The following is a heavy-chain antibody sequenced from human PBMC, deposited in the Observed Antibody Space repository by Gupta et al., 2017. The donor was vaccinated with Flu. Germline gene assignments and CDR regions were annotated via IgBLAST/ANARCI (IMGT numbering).Heavy chain of an antibody. D-gene: IGHD3-16*02. CDR2: INHSGST. V-gene: IGHV4-34*01. CDR1: GGSFSGYY. CDR3: ARSAVGRAPYVWGSYRHYYFDY. Sequence: QVQLQQWGAGLLKPSETLSLTCAVYGGSFSGYYWSWIRQPPGKGLEWIGEINHSGSTNYNPSLKSRVTISVDTSKNQFSLKLSSVTAADTAVYYCARSAVGRAPYVWGSYRHYYFDYWGQGTLVTVSS. J-gene: IGHJ4*02.